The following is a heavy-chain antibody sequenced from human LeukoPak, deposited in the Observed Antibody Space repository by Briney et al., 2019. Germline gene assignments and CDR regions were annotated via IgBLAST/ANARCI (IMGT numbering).Heavy chain of an antibody. CDR3: ATYYYDSSGYRDYFDY. Sequence: ASVKVSCKASVYTFTGYYMHWVRQAPGQGLEWMGWINPNSGGTNYAQKFQGRVTMTRDTSISTDYMELSRLRSDDTAVYYCATYYYDSSGYRDYFDYWGQGTLVTVSS. J-gene: IGHJ4*02. CDR1: VYTFTGYY. D-gene: IGHD3-22*01. V-gene: IGHV1-2*02. CDR2: INPNSGGT.